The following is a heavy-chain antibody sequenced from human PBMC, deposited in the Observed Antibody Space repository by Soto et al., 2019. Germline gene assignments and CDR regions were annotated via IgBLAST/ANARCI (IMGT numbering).Heavy chain of an antibody. CDR2: ISYDGSNK. CDR3: DNIQNRSGTVYY. J-gene: IGHJ4*02. Sequence: GGSLRLSCAASGFTFSSYGMHWVRQAPGKGLEWVAVISYDGSNKYYADSVKGRFTISRDNSKNTLYLQMNSLRAEDTAVYYGDNIQNRSGTVYYWGQGHLVTVSS. D-gene: IGHD4-17*01. CDR1: GFTFSSYG. V-gene: IGHV3-30*03.